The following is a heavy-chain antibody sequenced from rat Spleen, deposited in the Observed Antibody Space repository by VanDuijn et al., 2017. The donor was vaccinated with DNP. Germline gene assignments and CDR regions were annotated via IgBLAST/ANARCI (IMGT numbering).Heavy chain of an antibody. Sequence: EVQLVESGGGLVQPGRSMKLSCAASGFTFSNYGMAWVRQAPTKGLEWVAIISHTDDTTYYPDSVKGRFTISRNNAYSSLYLQMNSLNSEDTATYYCAREQHYHFDYWGQGVMVTVSS. V-gene: IGHV5-25*01. CDR2: ISHTDDTT. D-gene: IGHD1-10*01. J-gene: IGHJ2*01. CDR3: AREQHYHFDY. CDR1: GFTFSNYG.